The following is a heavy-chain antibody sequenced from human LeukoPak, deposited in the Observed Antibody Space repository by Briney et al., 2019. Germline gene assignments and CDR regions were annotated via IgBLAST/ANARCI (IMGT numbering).Heavy chain of an antibody. V-gene: IGHV1-2*06. CDR2: INPNSGGT. J-gene: IGHJ4*02. Sequence: ASVKVSCKASGYTFTGYYMHWVGQAPGQGLEWMGRINPNSGGTNYAQKFQGRVTMTRDTCISTAYMELSRLRSDDTAVYYCARGEIVGATKLKIMPDYWGQGTLVTVSS. CDR1: GYTFTGYY. D-gene: IGHD1-26*01. CDR3: ARGEIVGATKLKIMPDY.